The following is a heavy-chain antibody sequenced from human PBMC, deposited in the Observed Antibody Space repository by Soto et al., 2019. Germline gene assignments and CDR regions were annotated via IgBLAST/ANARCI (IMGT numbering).Heavy chain of an antibody. CDR2: ISPSGSP. J-gene: IGHJ5*02. Sequence: QVQLQESGSRLVRPSQTVSLTCSVSGGSVNSGGYSWSWIRQPPGKGLEWIGFISPSGSPAYNPSLKSRVTISFDRSNNQISLELSSVTAADTAVYYCTRGVLAWGPGTRVTVSS. CDR1: GGSVNSGGYS. D-gene: IGHD2-8*01. CDR3: TRGVLA. V-gene: IGHV4-30-2*01.